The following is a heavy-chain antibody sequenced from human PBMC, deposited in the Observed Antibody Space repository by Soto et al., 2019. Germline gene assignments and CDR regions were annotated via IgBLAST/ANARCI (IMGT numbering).Heavy chain of an antibody. J-gene: IGHJ4*02. CDR1: GFTFSSYG. CDR2: IWYDGSNK. Sequence: GGSLRLSCAASGFTFSSYGMHWVRQAPGKGLEWVAVIWYDGSNKYYADSVKGRFTISRDNSKNTLYLQMNSLRAEDTAVYYCRAGEGGSGWYVDYFDYWGQGTLVTVSS. D-gene: IGHD6-19*01. CDR3: RAGEGGSGWYVDYFDY. V-gene: IGHV3-33*01.